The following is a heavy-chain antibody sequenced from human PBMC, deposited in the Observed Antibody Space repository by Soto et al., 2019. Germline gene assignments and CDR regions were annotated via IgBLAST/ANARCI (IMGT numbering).Heavy chain of an antibody. D-gene: IGHD5-12*01. J-gene: IGHJ4*02. CDR3: ARGNRDGYNSGFDY. CDR2: VIPIFGTA. Sequence: ASVKVSCKASGGTFSSYAISWVRQAPGQGLEWMGGVIPIFGTANYAQKFQGRVTITADESTSTAYMELSSLRSEDTAVYYCARGNRDGYNSGFDYWGQGTLVTVYS. CDR1: GGTFSSYA. V-gene: IGHV1-69*13.